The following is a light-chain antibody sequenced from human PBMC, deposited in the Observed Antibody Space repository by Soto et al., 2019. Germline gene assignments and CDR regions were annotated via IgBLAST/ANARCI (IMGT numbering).Light chain of an antibody. CDR1: SSNIGAGYD. CDR2: GNG. V-gene: IGLV1-40*01. J-gene: IGLJ1*01. Sequence: VLTQPPSVSGAPGQRVTISCTGSSSNIGAGYDVHWYQQLPGTAPKLLIYGNGNRPSGVPDRFPGSKSGTSASLAITGLQAEDEADYYCQSYDSSLSGSEVFGTGTKVTVL. CDR3: QSYDSSLSGSEV.